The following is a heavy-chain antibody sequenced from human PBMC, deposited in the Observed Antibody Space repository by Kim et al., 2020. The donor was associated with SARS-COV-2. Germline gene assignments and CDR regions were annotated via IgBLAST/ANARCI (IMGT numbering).Heavy chain of an antibody. J-gene: IGHJ6*03. CDR2: IYYSGST. CDR3: ARHVVGIFGVVTYMDF. CDR1: GGSISSYY. V-gene: IGHV4-59*01. Sequence: SETLSLTCTASGGSISSYYWSWIRQPPGKGLEWIGYIYYSGSTNYNPSLKSRVAILLDTSKNHFSLKLSSGTAADTAVYYCARHVVGIFGVVTYMDFWGKGTTVTVSS. D-gene: IGHD3-3*01.